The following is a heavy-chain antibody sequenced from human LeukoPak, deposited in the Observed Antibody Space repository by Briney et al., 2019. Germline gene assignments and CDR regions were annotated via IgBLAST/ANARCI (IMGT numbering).Heavy chain of an antibody. Sequence: YPSGTLSLTCAVSGGSISSSNWWSWVRQPPGKGLAWIGEIYHSGSPNYNPSLKGRGTISVATSKDHFSLKLSSVTAADTAVYYCARDVGKGEMATIRDAFDIWGQGTMVTVSS. J-gene: IGHJ3*02. V-gene: IGHV4-4*02. CDR2: IYHSGSP. D-gene: IGHD5-24*01. CDR1: GGSISSSNW. CDR3: ARDVGKGEMATIRDAFDI.